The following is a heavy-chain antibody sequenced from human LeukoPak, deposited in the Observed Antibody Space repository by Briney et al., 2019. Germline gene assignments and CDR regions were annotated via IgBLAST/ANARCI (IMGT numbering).Heavy chain of an antibody. CDR2: FDPEDGER. CDR1: GYTLTDLS. Sequence: ASAKVSCKVSGYTLTDLSMHWVRQAPGKGLEWMGGFDPEDGERIFAEKFQGRVTMTRNTSISTAYMELSSLRSEDTAVYYCARGLPRKVAARPENWFDPWGQGTLVTVSS. J-gene: IGHJ5*02. D-gene: IGHD6-6*01. CDR3: ARGLPRKVAARPENWFDP. V-gene: IGHV1-24*01.